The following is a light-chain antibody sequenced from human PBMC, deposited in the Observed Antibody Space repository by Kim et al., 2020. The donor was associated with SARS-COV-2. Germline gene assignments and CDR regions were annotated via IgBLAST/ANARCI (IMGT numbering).Light chain of an antibody. CDR2: RNN. CDR3: SAWDSSLSAWV. J-gene: IGLJ3*02. Sequence: QTATLTCTGNSNNVGNEGVGWLQQHQGHPPKLLSCRNNNRPSGISERFSASRSGNTASLTITGLQPEDEADYYCSAWDSSLSAWVFGGGTKLTVL. CDR1: SNNVGNEG. V-gene: IGLV10-54*01.